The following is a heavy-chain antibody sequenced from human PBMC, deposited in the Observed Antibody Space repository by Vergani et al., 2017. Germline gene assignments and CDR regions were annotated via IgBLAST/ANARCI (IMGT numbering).Heavy chain of an antibody. V-gene: IGHV1-58*01. J-gene: IGHJ6*02. D-gene: IGHD6-13*01. CDR3: AAGTVQQGVGYYGMDV. Sequence: QLVQSGAEVKKPGTSVKVSCKASGFTFTSSAVQWVRQARGQRLEWIGWIVVGSGNTNYAQKFQERVTITRDMSTSTAYMELSSLRSEDTAVYYCAAGTVQQGVGYYGMDVWGQGTTVTVSS. CDR1: GFTFTSSA. CDR2: IVVGSGNT.